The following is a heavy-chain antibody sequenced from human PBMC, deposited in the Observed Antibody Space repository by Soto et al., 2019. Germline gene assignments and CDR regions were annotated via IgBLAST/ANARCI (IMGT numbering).Heavy chain of an antibody. CDR1: AFTLSKFV. CDR2: TSNDGSNT. J-gene: IGHJ6*02. CDR3: ARGNLDV. V-gene: IGHV3-30-3*01. Sequence: QVQAVESGGGVVQPGKSLRLSCAASAFTLSKFVMHWVRQAPGRGLEWVAVTSNDGSNTFYADSVKGRFTISRDNSKNTVYIQMNSLRTEDTAVYYCARGNLDVWGQGTTVTVSS. D-gene: IGHD1-7*01.